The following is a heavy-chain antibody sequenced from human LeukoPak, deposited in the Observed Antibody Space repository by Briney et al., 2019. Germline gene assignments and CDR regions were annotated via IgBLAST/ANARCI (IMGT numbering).Heavy chain of an antibody. V-gene: IGHV3-23*01. CDR1: GFTFSSYA. J-gene: IGHJ4*02. CDR2: ISGSGGST. CDR3: AKTEYYGSASYL. D-gene: IGHD3-10*01. Sequence: GGSLRLSCAASGFTFSSYAMSWVRQAPGKGLEWDSAISGSGGSTYYADSVKGRFTISRDNSKNTLYLQMNSLRAEDTAVYYCAKTEYYGSASYLWGQGTLVTVSS.